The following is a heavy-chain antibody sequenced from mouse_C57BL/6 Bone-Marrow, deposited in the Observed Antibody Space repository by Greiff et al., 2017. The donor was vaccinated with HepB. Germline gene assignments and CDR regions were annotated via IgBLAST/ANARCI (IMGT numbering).Heavy chain of an antibody. Sequence: QVQLQQSGAELARPGASVKMSCKASGYTFPSYTMHWVKQRPGQGLEWIGYINTSSGYTKYNQKFKDKATLTADKSSSTAYMQLSSLTSEDSAVYYCARFTTVVGGDYWGQGTTLTVSS. CDR3: ARFTTVVGGDY. J-gene: IGHJ2*01. CDR1: GYTFPSYT. V-gene: IGHV1-4*01. CDR2: INTSSGYT. D-gene: IGHD1-1*01.